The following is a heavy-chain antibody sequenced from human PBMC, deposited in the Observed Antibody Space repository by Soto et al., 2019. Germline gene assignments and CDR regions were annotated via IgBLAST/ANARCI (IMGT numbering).Heavy chain of an antibody. CDR3: ARHSWGVGMDV. V-gene: IGHV4-61*05. D-gene: IGHD3-16*01. CDR1: GDSINSFSDY. Sequence: SSETLSLTCLVSGDSINSFSDYWAWIRQPPGKGLEWIGYIYYSGSTNYNSSLKSRVTISVDTSKNQFSLKLSSVTAADTAVYYCARHSWGVGMDVWGQGTTVTVSS. CDR2: IYYSGST. J-gene: IGHJ6*02.